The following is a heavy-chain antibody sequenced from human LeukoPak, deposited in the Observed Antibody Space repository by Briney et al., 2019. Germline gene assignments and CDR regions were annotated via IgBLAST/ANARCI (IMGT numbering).Heavy chain of an antibody. CDR1: GFTFSSYA. Sequence: GGSLRLSCAASGFTFSSYAMSWVRQAPGKGLEWVSAISGSGGSTYYADSVKGRFTISRDNSKNTLYLRMNSLRAEDTAVYYCAKDPVADLEYFDYWGQGTLVTVSS. CDR2: ISGSGGST. V-gene: IGHV3-23*01. CDR3: AKDPVADLEYFDY. D-gene: IGHD6-19*01. J-gene: IGHJ4*02.